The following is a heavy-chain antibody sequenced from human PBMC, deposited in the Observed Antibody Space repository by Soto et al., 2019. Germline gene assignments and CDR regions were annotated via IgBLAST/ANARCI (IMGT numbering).Heavy chain of an antibody. Sequence: XSVKVSCKASGYPFSDYGIAWVRQAPGQGLEWVGWINAYRGNTNYAQNLQGRVTMTADSSTNTAYMELTSLRSDDTAVYFCAREAVSSGYNLFRFDHWGQGTLVTVSS. V-gene: IGHV1-18*01. CDR3: AREAVSSGYNLFRFDH. CDR2: INAYRGNT. CDR1: GYPFSDYG. D-gene: IGHD6-19*01. J-gene: IGHJ5*02.